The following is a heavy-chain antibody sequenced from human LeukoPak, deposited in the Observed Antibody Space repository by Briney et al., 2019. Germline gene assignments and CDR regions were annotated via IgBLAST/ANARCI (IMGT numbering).Heavy chain of an antibody. D-gene: IGHD1-26*01. CDR3: ARTLSRDSGDPFDI. CDR2: IGAIRRER. V-gene: IGHV3-7*02. Sequence: GGSLRLSCVGSRFIFSGHWMTWVRQAPGKGLEWVANIGAIRRERNYARSVQGRFTVSRDNTKSTSYLQLNSLRAEDTAVYYCARTLSRDSGDPFDIWGQGTVVTVSS. CDR1: RFIFSGHW. J-gene: IGHJ3*02.